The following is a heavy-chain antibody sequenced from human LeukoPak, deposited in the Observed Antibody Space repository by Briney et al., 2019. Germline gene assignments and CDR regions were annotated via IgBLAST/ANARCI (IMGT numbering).Heavy chain of an antibody. J-gene: IGHJ4*02. CDR3: ARQTECSSTSCRDFDY. V-gene: IGHV4-39*01. CDR2: IYYSGST. D-gene: IGHD2-2*01. CDR1: GGSISSSSYY. Sequence: SETLSPTCTVSGGSISSSSYYWGWIRQPPGKGLEWIGSIYYSGSTYYNPSLKSRVTISVDTSKNQFSLKLSSVTAADTAVYYCARQTECSSTSCRDFDYWGQGTLVTVSS.